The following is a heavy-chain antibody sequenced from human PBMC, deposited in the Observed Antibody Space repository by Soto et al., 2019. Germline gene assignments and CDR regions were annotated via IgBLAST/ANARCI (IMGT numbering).Heavy chain of an antibody. Sequence: QVQLVQSGAEVKEPGDSVRVSCEASGYTFTAYYIHWVRQAPGKGLEWMGWINPKFGDTTYAQDFQGRLTLTRDMSISTVYMDVSRLTSDDTAIYYCARNMDYYYGPGSGNGHGVWGQGTTVNVFS. CDR2: INPKFGDT. CDR3: ARNMDYYYGPGSGNGHGV. J-gene: IGHJ6*02. CDR1: GYTFTAYY. D-gene: IGHD3-10*01. V-gene: IGHV1-2*02.